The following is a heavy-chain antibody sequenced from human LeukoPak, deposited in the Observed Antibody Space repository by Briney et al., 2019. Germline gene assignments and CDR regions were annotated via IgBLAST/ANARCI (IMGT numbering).Heavy chain of an antibody. CDR3: AKDTYQYSSSPIDY. V-gene: IGHV3-30*02. CDR2: IRYDGSNK. J-gene: IGHJ4*02. CDR1: GFTFSSYG. D-gene: IGHD6-13*01. Sequence: GGSLRLSCAASGFTFSSYGMHWVRQAPGKGLEWVAFIRYDGSNKYYADSVKGRFTISRDNSKNTLYLQMNSLRAEDTALYYCAKDTYQYSSSPIDYWGQGTLVTVSS.